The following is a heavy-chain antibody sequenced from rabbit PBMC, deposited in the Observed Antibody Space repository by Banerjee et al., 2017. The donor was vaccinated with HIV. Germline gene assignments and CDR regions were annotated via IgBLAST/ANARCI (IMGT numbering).Heavy chain of an antibody. Sequence: EESGGDLVKPGASLTLTCTASGFDFSSNAMCWVRQAPGKGLEWIACIYPDYGTADYASWVNGRFTISVDNAQNTVYLQMTSLTGADTATYFCARDLTGVIGWNFGLWGQGTLVTVS. CDR3: ARDLTGVIGWNFGL. CDR2: IYPDYGTA. CDR1: GFDFSSNA. V-gene: IGHV1S47*01. D-gene: IGHD1-1*01. J-gene: IGHJ3*01.